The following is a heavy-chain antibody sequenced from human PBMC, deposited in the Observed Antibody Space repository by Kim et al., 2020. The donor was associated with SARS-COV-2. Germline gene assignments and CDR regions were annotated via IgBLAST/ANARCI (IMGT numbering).Heavy chain of an antibody. J-gene: IGHJ6*02. CDR3: ARGKPTDYDSSGYPPVSYYYGMDV. V-gene: IGHV7-4-1*02. D-gene: IGHD3-22*01. Sequence: ASVKVSCKASGYTFTSYAMNWVRQAPGQGLEWMGWINTNTGNPTYAQGFTGRFVFSLDTSVSTAYLQISSLKAEDTAVYYCARGKPTDYDSSGYPPVSYYYGMDVWGQGTTVTVSS. CDR2: INTNTGNP. CDR1: GYTFTSYA.